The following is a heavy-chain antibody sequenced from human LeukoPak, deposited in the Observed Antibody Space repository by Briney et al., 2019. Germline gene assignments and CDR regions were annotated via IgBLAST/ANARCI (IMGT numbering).Heavy chain of an antibody. CDR3: ANQGSGGSSGFDY. Sequence: ASVKVSCKASGYTFTSYGISWVRQAPGQGLEWMGWISAYNGNTNYAQKLQGRVTMTRETSISTAYMELSRLRSDDTAVYYCANQGSGGSSGFDYWGQGTLVTVSS. CDR2: ISAYNGNT. J-gene: IGHJ4*02. CDR1: GYTFTSYG. V-gene: IGHV1-18*01. D-gene: IGHD2-15*01.